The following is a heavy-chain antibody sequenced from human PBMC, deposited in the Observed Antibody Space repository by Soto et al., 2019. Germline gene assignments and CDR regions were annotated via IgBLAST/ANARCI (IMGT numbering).Heavy chain of an antibody. J-gene: IGHJ3*01. CDR3: SRMTRDGYPYGGTRAFDF. D-gene: IGHD5-12*01. V-gene: IGHV1-2*02. CDR1: GYNFIGYY. CDR2: LNPNMGDT. Sequence: QVQLVQSGAEVKKPGASVKVSCKASGYNFIGYYIHWVRQAPGQGLEWMGWLNPNMGDTTYAPKFQDRVTMTRDTSITTGYMELTNLRSDDTAVYYCSRMTRDGYPYGGTRAFDFWGQGTMVTVSS.